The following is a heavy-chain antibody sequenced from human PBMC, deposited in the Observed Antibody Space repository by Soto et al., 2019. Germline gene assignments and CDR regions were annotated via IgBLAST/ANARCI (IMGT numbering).Heavy chain of an antibody. Sequence: GGSLRLSCAASGFTFGDYWMHWVRQPPGKGPEWVSRMTGDGRTTQYADSVKGRFTISRDNAKNSLYLQMNSLRAEDTAVYYCARVKYYGSGSPDDYGMDVWGQGTTVTVSS. V-gene: IGHV3-74*03. J-gene: IGHJ6*02. CDR2: MTGDGRTT. D-gene: IGHD3-10*01. CDR3: ARVKYYGSGSPDDYGMDV. CDR1: GFTFGDYW.